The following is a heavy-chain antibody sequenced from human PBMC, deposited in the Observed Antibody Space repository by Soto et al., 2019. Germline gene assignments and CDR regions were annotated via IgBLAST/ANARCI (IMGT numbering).Heavy chain of an antibody. J-gene: IGHJ5*02. CDR2: SHAYKGNT. CDR1: FSPFTSYG. D-gene: IGHD3-3*01. Sequence: ASVKVSCKASFSPFTSYGISWVRQAPVQALEWTRLSHAYKGNTNYAQKLQDRVIMTQDTSTSAAYMEMRSLSSGDTHVYYCATVGCFLDWLLWDPRWFDPCGKGPMVTVAS. V-gene: IGHV1-18*01. CDR3: ATVGCFLDWLLWDPRWFDP.